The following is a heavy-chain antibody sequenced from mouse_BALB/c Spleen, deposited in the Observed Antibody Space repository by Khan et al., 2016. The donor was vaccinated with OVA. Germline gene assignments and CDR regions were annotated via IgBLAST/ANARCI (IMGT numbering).Heavy chain of an antibody. J-gene: IGHJ3*01. V-gene: IGHV1-77*01. CDR2: IFPGSDTP. Sequence: QVQLQQSGPELVKPGASLKVSCKASGYTFTDYIIGWVKQSTRQGLEWIGDIFPGSDTPYYNEKFKDKATLTVDKSANTAYMQLSSLTSDEPAVYFCVRVGYSAFAYWGQGTLVTVSA. CDR3: VRVGYSAFAY. D-gene: IGHD2-14*01. CDR1: GYTFTDYI.